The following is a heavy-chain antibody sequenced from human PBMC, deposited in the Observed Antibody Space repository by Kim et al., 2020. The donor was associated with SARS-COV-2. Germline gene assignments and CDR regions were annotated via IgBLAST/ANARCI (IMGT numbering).Heavy chain of an antibody. V-gene: IGHV1-69*13. CDR3: AELTGDRLGGY. CDR1: GGTFSSYA. CDR2: IIPIFGTA. Sequence: SVKVSCKASGGTFSSYAISWVRQAPGQGLEWVGGIIPIFGTANYAQKFQGRVTITADESTSTAYMELSSLRSEDTAVYYCAELTGDRLGGYWGQGTLVTVSS. D-gene: IGHD7-27*01. J-gene: IGHJ4*02.